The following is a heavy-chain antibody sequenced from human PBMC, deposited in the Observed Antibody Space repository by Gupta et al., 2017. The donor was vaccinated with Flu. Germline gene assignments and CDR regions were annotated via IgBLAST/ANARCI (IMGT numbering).Heavy chain of an antibody. Sequence: QVQLQQWGAGLLKPSETLSLTCAVYGGSFSGYYWSWIRQPPGKGLEWIGEINHSGSTNYNPSLKSRVTISVDTSKNQSSLKLSSVTAADTAVYYCARGLKYNYYDSSGYFRSTRWFDPWGQGTLVTVSS. CDR2: INHSGST. D-gene: IGHD3-22*01. CDR1: GGSFSGYY. J-gene: IGHJ5*02. V-gene: IGHV4-34*01. CDR3: ARGLKYNYYDSSGYFRSTRWFDP.